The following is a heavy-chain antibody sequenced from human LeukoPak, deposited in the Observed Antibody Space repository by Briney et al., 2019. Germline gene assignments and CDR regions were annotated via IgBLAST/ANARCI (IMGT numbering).Heavy chain of an antibody. CDR2: ISSGNSYK. D-gene: IGHD6-19*01. CDR3: ARGPTLIEVAGPWLLDY. V-gene: IGHV3-21*01. Sequence: GGSLRLSCAASGFPFSDYSKIWVRQAPGKGLEWVSSISSGNSYKYYGDSVKGRFTISRDNAKNSLYLQMNSLRGEDRAVYYCARGPTLIEVAGPWLLDYCGQGRLVIVSS. J-gene: IGHJ4*02. CDR1: GFPFSDYS.